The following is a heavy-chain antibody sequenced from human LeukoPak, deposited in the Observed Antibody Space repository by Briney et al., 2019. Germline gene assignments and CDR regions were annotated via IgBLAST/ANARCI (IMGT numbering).Heavy chain of an antibody. CDR1: GFTFNIYS. V-gene: IGHV3-21*01. Sequence: GGSLRLSCAASGFTFNIYSMNWVRQAPGKGLEWVSRITSSSHYIYYADSVKGRFTISRDNAKNSLYLQMNSLRAEDTAVYYCATHGDYYFDYWGQGTLVTVSS. CDR3: ATHGDYYFDY. J-gene: IGHJ4*02. CDR2: ITSSSHYI. D-gene: IGHD4-17*01.